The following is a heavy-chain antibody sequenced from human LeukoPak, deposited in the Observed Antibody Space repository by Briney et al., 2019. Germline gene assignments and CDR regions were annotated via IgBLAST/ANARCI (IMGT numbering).Heavy chain of an antibody. CDR2: IKQDGSEK. Sequence: GRSLRLSCAASGFTFSSYWMSSVRQPPGKGLEWVANIKQDGSEKYYVDSVKGRFTISRDNAKNSLYLQMNSLRAEDTAVYYCARESFAARWDWGQGTLVTVSS. V-gene: IGHV3-7*01. CDR3: ARESFAARWD. CDR1: GFTFSSYW. D-gene: IGHD6-6*01. J-gene: IGHJ4*02.